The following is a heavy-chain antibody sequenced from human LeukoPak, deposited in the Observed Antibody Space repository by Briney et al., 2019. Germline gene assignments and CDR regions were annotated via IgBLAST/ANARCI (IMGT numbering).Heavy chain of an antibody. CDR1: GYTFTSYY. CDR3: ARGGSAYVRYYYYGMDV. CDR2: INPSGGST. D-gene: IGHD3-10*01. Sequence: ASVKVSCKASGYTFTSYYMHWVRQAPGQGLEWMGIINPSGGSTSYAQKFQGRVTMTRDTSTNTVYMELSSLRSEDTAVYYCARGGSAYVRYYYYGMDVWGQGTTVTVSS. V-gene: IGHV1-46*01. J-gene: IGHJ6*02.